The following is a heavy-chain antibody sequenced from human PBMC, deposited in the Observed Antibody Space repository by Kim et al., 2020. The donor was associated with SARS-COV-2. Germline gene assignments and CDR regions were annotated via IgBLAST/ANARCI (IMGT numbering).Heavy chain of an antibody. CDR2: INAGNGNT. J-gene: IGHJ6*02. D-gene: IGHD4-17*01. CDR1: GYTFTSYA. V-gene: IGHV1-3*01. CDR3: ARGEDYYGDYYYYGMDV. Sequence: ASVKVSCKASGYTFTSYAMHWVRQAPGQRLEWMGWINAGNGNTKYSQKFQGRVTITRDTSASTAYMELSSLRSEDTAVYYCARGEDYYGDYYYYGMDVWGQGTTVTVSS.